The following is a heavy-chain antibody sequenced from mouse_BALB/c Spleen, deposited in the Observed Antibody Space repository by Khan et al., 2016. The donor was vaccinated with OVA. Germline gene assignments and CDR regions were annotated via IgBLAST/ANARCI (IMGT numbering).Heavy chain of an antibody. D-gene: IGHD1-2*01. CDR2: IRKKASGYTT. J-gene: IGHJ3*01. Sequence: EVELVESGGGLVEPGGSLRLSCATSGFTFSDYYMSWVRQLPGKALEWLGFIRKKASGYTTEYSASGKGRFTISRDNSQSILYLQMNSLRAEDSATYYCARVDYGYGFAYWGQGTLVTVSA. CDR3: ARVDYGYGFAY. V-gene: IGHV7-3*02. CDR1: GFTFSDYY.